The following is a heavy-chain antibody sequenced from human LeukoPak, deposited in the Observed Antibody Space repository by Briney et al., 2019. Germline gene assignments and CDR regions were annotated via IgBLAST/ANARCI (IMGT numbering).Heavy chain of an antibody. V-gene: IGHV3-30*04. CDR2: ISYDGSIP. D-gene: IGHD1-26*01. CDR3: AKGHGWEASYYYYYMDV. J-gene: IGHJ6*03. CDR1: GFTFSSYA. Sequence: GRSLRLSCAASGFTFSSYAMHWVRQAPGKGLEWVAVISYDGSIPYYADSLKGRFTISRDNSKNTLDLQMNSLRPEDTAVYYCAKGHGWEASYYYYYMDVWGKGTTVTISS.